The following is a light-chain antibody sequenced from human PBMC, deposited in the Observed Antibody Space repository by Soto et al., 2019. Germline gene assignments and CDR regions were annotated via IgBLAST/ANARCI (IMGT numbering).Light chain of an antibody. J-gene: IGKJ5*01. V-gene: IGKV3-15*01. CDR3: QQYHDWPTIT. CDR2: GGS. Sequence: EIVMTQSPDILSVPPGDRATLSCRASESIRSDLAWYQQKPGQAPRLLIFGGSIRAADIPARFSGSGSGTEFTLTIGTLQSEAFAISYCQQYHDWPTITFGQGTRLETK. CDR1: ESIRSD.